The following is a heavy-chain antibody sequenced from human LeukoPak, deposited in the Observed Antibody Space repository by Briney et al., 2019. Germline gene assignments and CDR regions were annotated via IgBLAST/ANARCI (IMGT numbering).Heavy chain of an antibody. J-gene: IGHJ4*02. D-gene: IGHD5-18*01. CDR1: GYTFTSYD. V-gene: IGHV1-69*05. Sequence: SVKVSCKASGYTFTSYDINWVRQAPGQGLEWMGRIIPIFGTANYAQKFQGRVTITTDESTSTAYMELSSLRSEDTAVYYCAREVDTAMTRFDYWGQGTLVTVSS. CDR3: AREVDTAMTRFDY. CDR2: IIPIFGTA.